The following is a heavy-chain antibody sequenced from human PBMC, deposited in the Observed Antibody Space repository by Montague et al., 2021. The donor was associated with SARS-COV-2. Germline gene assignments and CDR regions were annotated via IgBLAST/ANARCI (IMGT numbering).Heavy chain of an antibody. Sequence: SLRLSCAASGFSLSSYSMNWVRQAPGKGLEWVSYFSGSSTKMNFADSVKGRFTISRDIAKNSLYLKMDSLTDEDTAVYYCARDAGHNWNTEAYALDMWGQGTRGVVSS. J-gene: IGHJ3*02. CDR2: FSGSSTKM. CDR3: ARDAGHNWNTEAYALDM. D-gene: IGHD1/OR15-1a*01. V-gene: IGHV3-48*02. CDR1: GFSLSSYS.